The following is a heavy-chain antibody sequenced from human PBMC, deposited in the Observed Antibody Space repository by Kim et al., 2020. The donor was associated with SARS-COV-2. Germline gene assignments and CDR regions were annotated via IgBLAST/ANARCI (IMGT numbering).Heavy chain of an antibody. D-gene: IGHD6-19*01. CDR2: IKQDGSEK. V-gene: IGHV3-7*03. J-gene: IGHJ4*02. Sequence: GGSLRLSCAASGFTFSSYWMSWVRQAPGKGLEWVANIKQDGSEKYYVDSVKGRFTISGDNAKNSLYLQMNSLRAEDTAVYYCARTYSSGWSNDPFDYWGQGTLVTVSS. CDR1: GFTFSSYW. CDR3: ARTYSSGWSNDPFDY.